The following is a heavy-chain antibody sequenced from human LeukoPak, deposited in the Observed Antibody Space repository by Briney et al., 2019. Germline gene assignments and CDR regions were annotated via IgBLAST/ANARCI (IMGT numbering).Heavy chain of an antibody. CDR3: ANSITSYYYYYMGV. J-gene: IGHJ6*03. V-gene: IGHV3-30*02. Sequence: PGGSLRLSCAASGFTFSSYGMHWVRQAPGKGLEWVAFIRYDGSNKYYADSVEGRFTISRDNSKNTLYLQMNSLRAEDTAVYYCANSITSYYYYYMGVWGKGTTVTVSS. CDR2: IRYDGSNK. CDR1: GFTFSSYG.